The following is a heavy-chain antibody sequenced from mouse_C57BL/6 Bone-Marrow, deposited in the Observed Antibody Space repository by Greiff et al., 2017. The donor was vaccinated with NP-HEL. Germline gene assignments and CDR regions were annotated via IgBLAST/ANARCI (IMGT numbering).Heavy chain of an antibody. CDR1: GYSFTGYY. J-gene: IGHJ1*03. V-gene: IGHV1-42*01. Sequence: VQLKQSGPELVKPGASVKISCKASGYSFTGYYMNWVKQSPEKSLEWIGEINPSTGGTTYNQKFKAKDTLTVDKSSSTAYMQLESLTSEDSAVYYCARCGYCLYFDVWGTGTTVTVSS. CDR2: INPSTGGT. CDR3: ARCGYCLYFDV.